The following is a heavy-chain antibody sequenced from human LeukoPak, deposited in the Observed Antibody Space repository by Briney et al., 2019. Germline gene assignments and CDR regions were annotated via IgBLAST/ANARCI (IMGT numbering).Heavy chain of an antibody. D-gene: IGHD4-17*01. CDR3: ARLTTVTTWSFD. CDR2: IYYSGST. CDR1: GGSISSSSYY. Sequence: PSETLSLTCTVSGGSISSSSYYWGWIRQPPGKGLEWIGSIYYSGSTYYNPSLKSRVTISVDTSKNQFSLKLSSVTAADTAVYYCARLTTVTTWSFDWGQGTLVTVSS. J-gene: IGHJ4*02. V-gene: IGHV4-39*07.